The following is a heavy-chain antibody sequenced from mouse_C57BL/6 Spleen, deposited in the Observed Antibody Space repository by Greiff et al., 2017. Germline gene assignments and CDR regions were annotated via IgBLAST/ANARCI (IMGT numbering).Heavy chain of an antibody. CDR1: GYTFTDYY. V-gene: IGHV1-19*01. Sequence: EVQLQQSGPVLVKPGASVKMSCKASGYTFTDYYMNWVKQSHGKSLEWIGVINPYNGGTSYNQKFKGKATLTVDKSSSTAYMALNSLTSEDSAVYYCAEGERKGYYFDYWGQGTTLTVSS. J-gene: IGHJ2*01. CDR2: INPYNGGT. CDR3: AEGERKGYYFDY. D-gene: IGHD1-3*01.